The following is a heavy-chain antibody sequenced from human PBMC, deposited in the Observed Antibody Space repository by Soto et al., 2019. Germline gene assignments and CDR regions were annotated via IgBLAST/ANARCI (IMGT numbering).Heavy chain of an antibody. J-gene: IGHJ6*02. Sequence: QVQLVESGGGVVQPGRSLRLSCAASGFTFSSYAMHWVRQAPGKGLEWVAVISYDGSNKYYADSVKGRFTISRDNSKNTLYRQMNSLRAEDTAVYYCARTWRPYYYYGMDVWGQGTTVTVSS. D-gene: IGHD3-3*01. V-gene: IGHV3-30-3*01. CDR1: GFTFSSYA. CDR3: ARTWRPYYYYGMDV. CDR2: ISYDGSNK.